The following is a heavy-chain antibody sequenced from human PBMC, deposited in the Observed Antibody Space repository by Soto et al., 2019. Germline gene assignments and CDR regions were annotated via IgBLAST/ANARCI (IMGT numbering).Heavy chain of an antibody. CDR2: IYYSGGT. V-gene: IGHV4-59*08. J-gene: IGHJ4*02. CDR3: ARQPGISGLRGWAFDY. Sequence: ETLSLTCTVSGGSISSYYWTWIRQPPGKRLEWIGYIYYSGGTNYNPSLKSRVTISVDTSKNQFSLNLSSVTAADTAVYYCARQPGISGLRGWAFDYWGQGTVVTVSS. CDR1: GGSISSYY. D-gene: IGHD4-17*01.